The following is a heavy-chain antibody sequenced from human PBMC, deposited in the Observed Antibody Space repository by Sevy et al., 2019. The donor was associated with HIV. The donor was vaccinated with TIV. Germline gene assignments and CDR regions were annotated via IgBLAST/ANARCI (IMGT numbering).Heavy chain of an antibody. J-gene: IGHJ5*02. Sequence: GGSLRLSCVASGFIFSTYGMHWVRQAPGKGLEWVAVIWYDGINKDYADSVKGRFIISRDNSKNTMYLEMDSLRAEDTVVYYCARDSRNGLDPWGQGALVTVS. V-gene: IGHV3-33*01. CDR2: IWYDGINK. D-gene: IGHD2-8*01. CDR1: GFIFSTYG. CDR3: ARDSRNGLDP.